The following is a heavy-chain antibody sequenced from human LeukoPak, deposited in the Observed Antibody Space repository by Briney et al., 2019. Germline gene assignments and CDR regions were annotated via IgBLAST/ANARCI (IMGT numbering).Heavy chain of an antibody. J-gene: IGHJ5*02. V-gene: IGHV6-1*01. CDR2: TYYRSTWYN. CDR1: GDSVPSNSVT. Sequence: SQTLSLTCAISGDSVPSNSVTWNWIRQSPSRGLEWLGRTYYRSTWYNDYAVSVRGRITVNPDTSKNQFSLHLNSVTPEDTAVYYCARRLTQYDCYDPWGQGILVTVSS. D-gene: IGHD2-2*01. CDR3: ARRLTQYDCYDP.